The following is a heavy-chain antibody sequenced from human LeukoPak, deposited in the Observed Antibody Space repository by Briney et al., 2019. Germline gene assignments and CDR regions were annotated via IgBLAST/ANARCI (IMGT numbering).Heavy chain of an antibody. CDR2: IYYSGST. D-gene: IGHD3-22*01. Sequence: SETLSLTCTVSGGSISSGGYYWSWIRQHPGKGLEWIGYIYYSGSTYYNPSLKSRVTISVDTSKNQFSLKLSSVTAADTAVYYCARGGSYYYDSSGPNWFDPWGQGTLVTVSP. J-gene: IGHJ5*02. CDR1: GGSISSGGYY. V-gene: IGHV4-31*03. CDR3: ARGGSYYYDSSGPNWFDP.